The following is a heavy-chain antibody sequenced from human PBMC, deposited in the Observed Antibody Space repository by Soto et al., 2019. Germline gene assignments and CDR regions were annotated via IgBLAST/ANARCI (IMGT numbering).Heavy chain of an antibody. J-gene: IGHJ4*02. CDR2: INAGNGNT. CDR3: ARDLLIYSYAPSYYDY. Sequence: ASVKVSCKASGYTFTSYAMHWVRQAPGQRPEWMGWINAGNGNTKYSQKFQGRVTITRDTSASTAYMELRSLRSDDTAVYYCARDLLIYSYAPSYYDYWGQGTLVTVSS. CDR1: GYTFTSYA. D-gene: IGHD5-18*01. V-gene: IGHV1-3*01.